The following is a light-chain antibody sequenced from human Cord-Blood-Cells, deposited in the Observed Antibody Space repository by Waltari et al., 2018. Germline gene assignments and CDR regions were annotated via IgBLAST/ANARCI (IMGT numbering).Light chain of an antibody. CDR3: CSYAGSSTYV. V-gene: IGLV2-23*01. CDR2: EGS. Sequence: QSALTQPASVSGSPGQSITLSCTVTSSAVGSYNIVPWYQQHPCKAPKLMSYEGSKRPSGVSNRFSGSKSGNTASLTISGLQAEDEADYYCCSYAGSSTYVFGTGTKVTVL. CDR1: SSAVGSYNI. J-gene: IGLJ1*01.